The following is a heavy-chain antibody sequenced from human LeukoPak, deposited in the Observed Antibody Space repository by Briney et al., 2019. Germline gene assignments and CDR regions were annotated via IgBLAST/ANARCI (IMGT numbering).Heavy chain of an antibody. J-gene: IGHJ4*02. D-gene: IGHD2-2*01. V-gene: IGHV1-2*02. CDR2: INPNSGGT. CDR3: ARGALGYCSSTSCSGFDY. CDR1: GYTFTGYY. Sequence: ASVKVSCKASGYTFTGYYMHWVRQAPGQGLEWMGWINPNSGGTNYAQKFQGRVTMIRDTSISTAYMELSRLRSDDTAVYYCARGALGYCSSTSCSGFDYWGQGTLVTVSS.